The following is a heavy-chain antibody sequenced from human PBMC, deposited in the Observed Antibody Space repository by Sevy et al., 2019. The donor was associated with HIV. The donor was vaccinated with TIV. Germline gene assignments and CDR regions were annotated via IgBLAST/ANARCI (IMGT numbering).Heavy chain of an antibody. CDR1: GFTFSTYG. CDR2: IKEDGSGK. V-gene: IGHV3-7*01. D-gene: IGHD2-2*01. Sequence: GGSLRLSCAASGFTFSTYGMTWFRQAPGKGLKGLPNIKEDGSGKYYVDSVKGRFTISRDNAKNSLYLQMNSLRAEDTAVYYCARDQGCSSTSCSNWCDPWGQGTLVTVSS. J-gene: IGHJ5*02. CDR3: ARDQGCSSTSCSNWCDP.